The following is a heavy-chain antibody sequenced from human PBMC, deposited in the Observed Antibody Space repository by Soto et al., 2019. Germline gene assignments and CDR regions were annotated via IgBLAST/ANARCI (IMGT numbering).Heavy chain of an antibody. CDR1: GFTFSSYG. Sequence: QVQLVESGGGVVQPGRSLRLSCAASGFTFSSYGMHWVRQAPGKGLEWVAVIWYDGSNKYYADSVKGRFTISRDNSKNPLYLQMNSRRAEDRAVYYCARDSSSMINGGGGYFDYWGQGTLVTVSS. CDR2: IWYDGSNK. V-gene: IGHV3-33*01. J-gene: IGHJ4*02. D-gene: IGHD3-16*01. CDR3: ARDSSSMINGGGGYFDY.